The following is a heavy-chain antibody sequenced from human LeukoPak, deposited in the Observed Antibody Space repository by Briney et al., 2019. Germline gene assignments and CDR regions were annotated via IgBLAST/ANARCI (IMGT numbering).Heavy chain of an antibody. CDR2: IDRDGSRI. J-gene: IGHJ4*02. V-gene: IGHV3-74*01. D-gene: IGHD4-23*01. CDR1: GFTFSSYW. CDR3: VRGNDYGGPHY. Sequence: GGSLRLSCAVSGFTFSSYWMHWVRQAPGKGLVWVSRIDRDGSRINYANSVKGRFTISRDNGKNTLFLQMNSLRAEDAAVYYCVRGNDYGGPHYWGQGTLVTVSS.